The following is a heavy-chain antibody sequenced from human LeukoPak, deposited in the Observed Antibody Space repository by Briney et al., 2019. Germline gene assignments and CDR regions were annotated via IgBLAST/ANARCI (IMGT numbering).Heavy chain of an antibody. Sequence: GGSLRLSCAASGFTFSSYWMSWVRQAPGKGLEWVANIKEDGSEKRDVDSVKGRFTISRDNAKNSLYLQMNSLRAEDTAVYYCARAALRYFDRDAFDIWGQGTMVNVSS. J-gene: IGHJ3*02. CDR2: IKEDGSEK. CDR1: GFTFSSYW. D-gene: IGHD3-9*01. CDR3: ARAALRYFDRDAFDI. V-gene: IGHV3-7*01.